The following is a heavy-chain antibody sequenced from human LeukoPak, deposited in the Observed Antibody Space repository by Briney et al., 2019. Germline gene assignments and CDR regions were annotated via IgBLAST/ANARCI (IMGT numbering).Heavy chain of an antibody. CDR2: INPNSGGT. CDR3: ARGTPIHSSTWYGNWFDP. J-gene: IGHJ5*02. Sequence: ASVKVSCKASGYTFTGYYMHWVRQAPGQGLEWMGWINPNSGGTNYAQKFQGRVTMTRDTSISTVYMELSRLRSDDTAVYYCARGTPIHSSTWYGNWFDPWGQGTLVTVSS. CDR1: GYTFTGYY. D-gene: IGHD6-13*01. V-gene: IGHV1-2*02.